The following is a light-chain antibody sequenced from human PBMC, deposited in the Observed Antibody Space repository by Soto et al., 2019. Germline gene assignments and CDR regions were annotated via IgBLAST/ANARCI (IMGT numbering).Light chain of an antibody. CDR3: QQYDNLPLT. V-gene: IGKV1-33*01. Sequence: DIQMTQSPSSLSASVGDRATITCQASQDISNYLNWYQQKPGKAPKLLIYDASYLETGVPSRFSGSGSVTDFTFTISSLQPEDIATYYCQQYDNLPLTVGGGTKVEIK. J-gene: IGKJ4*01. CDR1: QDISNY. CDR2: DAS.